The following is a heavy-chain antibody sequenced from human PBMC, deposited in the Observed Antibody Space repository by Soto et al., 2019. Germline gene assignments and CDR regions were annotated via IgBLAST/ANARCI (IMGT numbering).Heavy chain of an antibody. Sequence: SETLSLTCTVSGGSISSGDYYWSWIRQPPGKGLEWIGYIYYSGSTYYNPSLKSRVTISVDTSKNQFSLKLSSVTAADTAVYYCARDREVRGVIITDYYYYYGMDVWGQGTTVTVSS. J-gene: IGHJ6*02. CDR3: ARDREVRGVIITDYYYYYGMDV. V-gene: IGHV4-30-4*01. CDR2: IYYSGST. CDR1: GGSISSGDYY. D-gene: IGHD3-10*01.